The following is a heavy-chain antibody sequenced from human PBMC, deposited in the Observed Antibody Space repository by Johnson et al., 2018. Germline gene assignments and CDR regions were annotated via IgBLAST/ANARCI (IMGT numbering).Heavy chain of an antibody. D-gene: IGHD2-2*01. V-gene: IGHV3-30-3*01. CDR2: ISSNQ. Sequence: QVQLVQSGGGVVQPGRSLRLSCAASGFTFSIYSMHWVRQAPGKGLEWVALISSNQYYTDSVTGRFTISRDNSKNTLYLQMNSLRAEDKAVYYCAKDGAPRYCSSTSFPNYYYYYMDVWGKGTTVTVSS. CDR1: GFTFSIYS. J-gene: IGHJ6*03. CDR3: AKDGAPRYCSSTSFPNYYYYYMDV.